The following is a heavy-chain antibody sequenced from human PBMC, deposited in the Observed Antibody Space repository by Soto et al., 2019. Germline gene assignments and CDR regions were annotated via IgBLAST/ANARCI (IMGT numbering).Heavy chain of an antibody. CDR1: GFTFSSYG. Sequence: QVQLVESGGGVVQPGRSLRLSCAASGFTFSSYGMHWVRQAPGKGLEWVAVISYDGSNKYYADSVKGRFTISRDNSKNTLYLQMNSLRAEDTAVYYCAKDGGGAVPASWGASFDYWGQGTLVTVSS. V-gene: IGHV3-30*18. J-gene: IGHJ4*02. D-gene: IGHD3-16*01. CDR3: AKDGGGAVPASWGASFDY. CDR2: ISYDGSNK.